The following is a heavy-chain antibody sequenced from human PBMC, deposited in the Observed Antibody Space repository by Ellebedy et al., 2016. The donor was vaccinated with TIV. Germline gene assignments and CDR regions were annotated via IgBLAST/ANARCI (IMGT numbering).Heavy chain of an antibody. CDR1: GYTFTSYA. Sequence: ASVKVSCKASGYTFTSYAMHWVRQAPGQGLEWMGWISAYNGNTNYAQKLQGRVTMTTDTSTSTAYMELRSLRSDDTAVYYCARDQSHYDSSGYSDYWGQGTLVTVSS. CDR2: ISAYNGNT. CDR3: ARDQSHYDSSGYSDY. D-gene: IGHD3-22*01. V-gene: IGHV1-18*01. J-gene: IGHJ4*02.